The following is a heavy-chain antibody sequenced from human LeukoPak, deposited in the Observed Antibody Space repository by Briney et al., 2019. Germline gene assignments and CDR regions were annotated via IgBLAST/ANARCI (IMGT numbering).Heavy chain of an antibody. Sequence: GGSLRLSCAASGFTFSTYWMTWVRQAPGKGLEWVANMKGDGSEIHYVDSVKGRFTISRDNAKNSLYLQMNSLRAEDTAVYYCARPAYTAAYDLWGQGTMVTVSS. CDR3: ARPAYTAAYDL. V-gene: IGHV3-7*01. D-gene: IGHD3-16*01. CDR2: MKGDGSEI. J-gene: IGHJ3*01. CDR1: GFTFSTYW.